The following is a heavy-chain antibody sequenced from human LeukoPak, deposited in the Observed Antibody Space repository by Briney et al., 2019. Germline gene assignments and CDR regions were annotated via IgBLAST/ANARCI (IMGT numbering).Heavy chain of an antibody. V-gene: IGHV3-23*01. CDR2: IFGSGGSA. D-gene: IGHD2-15*01. J-gene: IGHJ4*02. CDR1: GFAFGSYA. Sequence: PGGSLRLSCTASGFAFGSYAMYWVRQAPGKGLEWVSGIFGSGGSAHYADSVKGRFTISRDNSKNTVYLEMNSLGVEDTAVYYYAKTTVGYSSGRFPGWPADYWGQGTLVTVSS. CDR3: AKTTVGYSSGRFPGWPADY.